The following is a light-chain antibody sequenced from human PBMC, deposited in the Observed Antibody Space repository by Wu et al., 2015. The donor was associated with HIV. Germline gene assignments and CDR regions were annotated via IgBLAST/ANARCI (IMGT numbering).Light chain of an antibody. CDR3: QHYNKIPPLT. CDR2: DAS. Sequence: EIVLTQSPATLSLSPGERATLSCRASQSVSSYLAWYQHKPGQAPRLLIYDASTRATGIPARFSGSGSGTEFTLTISSIQSEDSAIYYCQHYNKIPPLTFGGGTKVEIK. V-gene: IGKV3D-15*01. CDR1: QSVSSY. J-gene: IGKJ4*01.